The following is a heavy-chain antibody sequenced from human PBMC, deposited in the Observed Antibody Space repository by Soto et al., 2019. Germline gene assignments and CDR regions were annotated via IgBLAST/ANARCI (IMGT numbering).Heavy chain of an antibody. J-gene: IGHJ4*02. CDR2: ISGSGGST. V-gene: IGHV3-23*01. Sequence: GGSLRLSCAASGFTFSSYAMSWVRQAPGKGLEWASAISGSGGSTYYADSVKGRFTISRDNSKNTLYLQMNSLRAEDTAVYYCAKDAVRYQLLPSEYYFDYWGQGTLVTVSS. CDR1: GFTFSSYA. D-gene: IGHD2-2*01. CDR3: AKDAVRYQLLPSEYYFDY.